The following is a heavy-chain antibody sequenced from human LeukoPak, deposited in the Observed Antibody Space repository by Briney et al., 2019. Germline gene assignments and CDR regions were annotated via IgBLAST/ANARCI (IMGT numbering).Heavy chain of an antibody. Sequence: SETLTLTCTVSGGPLSGYYWRWIRQSPGKGLVWIGYMYYSGSANYNPSLKSRVTISIDMSKNQFYLKLSSVTAADTVLSYFARHFTYYYESSGYPRDAFDIWGQGTMVTVSS. CDR1: GGPLSGYY. D-gene: IGHD3-22*01. CDR3: ARHFTYYYESSGYPRDAFDI. V-gene: IGHV4-59*08. J-gene: IGHJ3*02. CDR2: MYYSGSA.